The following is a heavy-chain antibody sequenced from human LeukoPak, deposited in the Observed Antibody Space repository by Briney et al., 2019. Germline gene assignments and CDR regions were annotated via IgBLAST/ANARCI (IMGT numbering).Heavy chain of an antibody. CDR1: GDSITTTTHY. CDR3: ARHRSTLIRGGRVRSYIDY. Sequence: SETLSLTCIVSGDSITTTTHYWGWIRQPPGKGLEWIGSVYYSGSTYYSPSLKSRVTISVDTSKSHFSLKLSSVTAADTAVYYCARHRSTLIRGGRVRSYIDYSGQGTLVTVSS. CDR2: VYYSGST. J-gene: IGHJ4*01. D-gene: IGHD2/OR15-2a*01. V-gene: IGHV4-39*01.